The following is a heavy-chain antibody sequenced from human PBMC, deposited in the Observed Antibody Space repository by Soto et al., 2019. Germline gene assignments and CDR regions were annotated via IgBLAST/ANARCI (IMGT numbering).Heavy chain of an antibody. Sequence: QVQLVESGGGVVQPGGSLRISCAASGFTFSNFVMHWVCQAPGKGLEWVAATSYDGKNKDHEDSVKGRFTISRDNAKNTLYLQMNSLRHEDTAVYFCARERAIAATGIFYYWGQGTLVTVSS. CDR1: GFTFSNFV. V-gene: IGHV3-30*04. CDR3: ARERAIAATGIFYY. J-gene: IGHJ4*02. D-gene: IGHD6-13*01. CDR2: TSYDGKNK.